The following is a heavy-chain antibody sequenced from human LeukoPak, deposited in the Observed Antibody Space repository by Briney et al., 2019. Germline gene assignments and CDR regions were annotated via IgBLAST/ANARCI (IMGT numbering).Heavy chain of an antibody. CDR2: ISYDGSNK. J-gene: IGHJ4*02. CDR1: GFTFSSYG. V-gene: IGHV3-30*03. CDR3: ARDRYYGSGSNYNGAKFDY. D-gene: IGHD3-10*01. Sequence: GRSLRLSCAASGFTFSSYGMHWVRQAPGKGLEWVAVISYDGSNKYYADSVKGRFTISRDNSKNTLYLQMNSLRAEDTAVYYCARDRYYGSGSNYNGAKFDYWGQGTLVTVSS.